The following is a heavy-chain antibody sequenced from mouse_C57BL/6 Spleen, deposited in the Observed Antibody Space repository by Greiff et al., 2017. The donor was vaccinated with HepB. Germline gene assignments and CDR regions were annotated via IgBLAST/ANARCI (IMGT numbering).Heavy chain of an antibody. CDR3: AGHDGSSRYAMDY. J-gene: IGHJ4*01. CDR1: GFTFSDYG. Sequence: EVKLVESGGGLVKPGGSLKLSCAASGFTFSDYGMHWVRQAPEKGLEWVAYISSGSSTIYYADTVKGRFTISRDNAKNTLFLQMTSLRSEATGMYDCAGHDGSSRYAMDYWGQGTSVTVSS. CDR2: ISSGSSTI. D-gene: IGHD1-1*01. V-gene: IGHV5-17*01.